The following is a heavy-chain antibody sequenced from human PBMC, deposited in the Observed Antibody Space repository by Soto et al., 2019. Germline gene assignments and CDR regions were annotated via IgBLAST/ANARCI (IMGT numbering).Heavy chain of an antibody. CDR1: GGTFSSYT. CDR3: ASFAVGAFNYYYYRAV. Sequence: SVKVSCKASGGTFSSYTISWVRQAPGQGLEWMGRIIPILGIANYAQKFQGRVTITADKSTSTAYMELSSLRSEDTAVYYCASFAVGAFNYYYYRAVGGKGTRAPVSS. V-gene: IGHV1-69*02. J-gene: IGHJ6*03. CDR2: IIPILGIA. D-gene: IGHD2-15*01.